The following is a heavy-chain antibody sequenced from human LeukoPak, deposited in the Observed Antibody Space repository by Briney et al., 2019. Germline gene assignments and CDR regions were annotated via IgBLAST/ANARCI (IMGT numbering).Heavy chain of an antibody. CDR2: MKSKGSGETT. J-gene: IGHJ3*02. Sequence: EGSLRLSRLGTGFDFSLARMRSLRQAPWKGLEGVGRMKSKGSGETTDYTPPVKDRHIISREDSENTVSLKMNSQKIEDSAVYYCTWRQKVVGGFDIWGQGTMVTVSS. CDR3: TWRQKVVGGFDI. CDR1: GFDFSLAR. V-gene: IGHV3-15*01. D-gene: IGHD3-3*01.